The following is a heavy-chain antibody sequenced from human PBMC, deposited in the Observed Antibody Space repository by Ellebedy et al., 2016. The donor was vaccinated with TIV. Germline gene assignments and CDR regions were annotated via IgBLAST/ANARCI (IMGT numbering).Heavy chain of an antibody. CDR1: GFIFINYD. CDR2: TNAHSGHT. Sequence: AASVKVSCKTSGFIFINYDINWVRQASGRGLEWVGWTNAHSGHTVYAQKLQGRVTVTEDGSTSTAYMELRSLRSEDTAVYYCATKTHDYGDRDYYYYAMDVWGQGTTVTVSS. V-gene: IGHV1-8*01. CDR3: ATKTHDYGDRDYYYYAMDV. J-gene: IGHJ6*01. D-gene: IGHD4/OR15-4a*01.